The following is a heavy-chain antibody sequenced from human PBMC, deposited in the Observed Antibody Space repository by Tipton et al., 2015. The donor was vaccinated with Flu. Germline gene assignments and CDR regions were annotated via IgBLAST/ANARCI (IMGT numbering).Heavy chain of an antibody. Sequence: TLSLTCSVSGDSIGSGYFWGWLRQAPGQGLEWIGNVHRAGNPYYNPSLKSRVTISVDTSKNQFSLRLYSVTAADTAVYYRARRDYSNYVSEPKNWFDPWGQGTLVTVSS. J-gene: IGHJ5*02. D-gene: IGHD4-11*01. CDR1: GDSIGSGYF. CDR3: ARRDYSNYVSEPKNWFDP. CDR2: VHRAGNP. V-gene: IGHV4-38-2*01.